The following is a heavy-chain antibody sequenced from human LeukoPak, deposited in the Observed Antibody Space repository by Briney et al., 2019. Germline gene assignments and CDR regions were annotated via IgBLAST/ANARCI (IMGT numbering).Heavy chain of an antibody. CDR1: GFTFSSYA. CDR3: AKTSYYYDSSGHYYGYYFDY. CDR2: ISGSGGST. J-gene: IGHJ4*02. Sequence: PGGSLRLSCAASGFTFSSYATSWFRQAPGKGLEWVSAISGSGGSTYYADSVKGRFTISRDNSKNTLYLQMNSLRAEDTAVYYCAKTSYYYDSSGHYYGYYFDYWGQGTLVTVSS. D-gene: IGHD3-22*01. V-gene: IGHV3-23*01.